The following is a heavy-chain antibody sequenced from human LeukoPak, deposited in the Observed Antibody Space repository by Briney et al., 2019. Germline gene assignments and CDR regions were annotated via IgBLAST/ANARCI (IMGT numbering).Heavy chain of an antibody. J-gene: IGHJ4*02. CDR3: AREGSMTARPFVSIDY. CDR2: IHTSGST. Sequence: SETLSLTCTVSGGSISSYYWSWIRQPAGRGLQWIGRIHTSGSTDYNPSLGSRVTMSVDTSKNQFSLKLSSVTAADTAVYYCAREGSMTARPFVSIDYWGQGTLVTVSS. V-gene: IGHV4-4*07. CDR1: GGSISSYY. D-gene: IGHD6-6*01.